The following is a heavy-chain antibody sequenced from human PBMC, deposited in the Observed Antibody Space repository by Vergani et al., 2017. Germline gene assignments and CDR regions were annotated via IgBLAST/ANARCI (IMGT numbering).Heavy chain of an antibody. V-gene: IGHV4-39*07. J-gene: IGHJ4*02. Sequence: QLQLQESGPGLVKPSETLSLTCTVSGGSISSSSYYWGWIRQPPGKGLEWIGSIYYSGSTYYNPSLKSRVTISVDTSKNQFSLKLSSVTAADTAVYYCETSVWGSYRYFDYWGQGTLVTVSS. D-gene: IGHD3-16*02. CDR2: IYYSGST. CDR1: GGSISSSSYY. CDR3: ETSVWGSYRYFDY.